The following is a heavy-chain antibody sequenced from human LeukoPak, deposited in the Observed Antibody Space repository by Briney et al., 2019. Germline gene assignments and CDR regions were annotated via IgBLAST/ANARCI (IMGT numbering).Heavy chain of an antibody. D-gene: IGHD3-10*01. CDR3: AIHPGGGVFDY. CDR1: GFTFSSYG. J-gene: IGHJ4*02. V-gene: IGHV3-30*03. Sequence: GGSLRLSCAASGFTFSSYGMHWVRQAPGKGLEWVAVISYDGSNKYYADSVKGRFTISRDNAKNSLYLQMNSLRAEDTALYYCAIHPGGGVFDYWGQGTLVTVSS. CDR2: ISYDGSNK.